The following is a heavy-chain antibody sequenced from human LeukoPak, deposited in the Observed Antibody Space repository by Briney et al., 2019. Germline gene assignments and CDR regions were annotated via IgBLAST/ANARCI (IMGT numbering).Heavy chain of an antibody. CDR2: INPSGGST. CDR3: ARFPITGTTRIDP. D-gene: IGHD1-7*01. J-gene: IGHJ5*02. CDR1: GYTFTSYY. Sequence: ASVKASCKASGYTFTSYYMHWVRQAPGQGLEWMGIINPSGGSTSYAQEFQGRVTMTRDTSTSTVYMELSSLRSEDTAVYYCARFPITGTTRIDPWGQGTLVTVSS. V-gene: IGHV1-46*01.